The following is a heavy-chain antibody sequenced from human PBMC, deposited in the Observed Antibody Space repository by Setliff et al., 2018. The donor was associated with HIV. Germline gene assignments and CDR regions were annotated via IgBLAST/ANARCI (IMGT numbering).Heavy chain of an antibody. D-gene: IGHD5-18*01. CDR2: ITYSGST. Sequence: TSETLSLTCSVSGGSISRVGYYWSWIRQHPGKGLEWIGYITYSGSTYYNPSLKSRVSISPDTSKNQFSLKLSPVTAADTAVYYCARVGSVIHVPHFGMDVWGQGTRSPSP. CDR3: ARVGSVIHVPHFGMDV. V-gene: IGHV4-31*03. CDR1: GGSISRVGYY. J-gene: IGHJ6*02.